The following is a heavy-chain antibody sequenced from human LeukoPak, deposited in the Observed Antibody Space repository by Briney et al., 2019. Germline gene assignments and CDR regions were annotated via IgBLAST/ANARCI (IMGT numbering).Heavy chain of an antibody. V-gene: IGHV4-34*01. D-gene: IGHD2-8*02. Sequence: SETLSLTCAVYGGSFRGYYWSWIRQPPGKGLEWIGEINHSGSTNYNPSLKSRVTISVDTSKNQFSLKLSSVTAADTAVYYCARGYCTGGVCYARVKYAFDIWGQGTMVTVSS. CDR2: INHSGST. CDR3: ARGYCTGGVCYARVKYAFDI. J-gene: IGHJ3*02. CDR1: GGSFRGYY.